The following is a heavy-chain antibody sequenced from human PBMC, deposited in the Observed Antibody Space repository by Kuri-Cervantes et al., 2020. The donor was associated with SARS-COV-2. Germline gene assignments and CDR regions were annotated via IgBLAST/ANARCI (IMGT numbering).Heavy chain of an antibody. V-gene: IGHV3-7*01. CDR1: GFTFSSYW. J-gene: IGHJ4*02. Sequence: GESLKISCAASGFTFSSYWMSWVCQAPGKGLEWVANIKQDGSEEYYVDSVKGRFTISRDNAKNSLYLQMNSLRAEDTAVYYCAREGRGYAYFDYWGQGTLVTVSS. CDR3: AREGRGYAYFDY. D-gene: IGHD5-12*01. CDR2: IKQDGSEE.